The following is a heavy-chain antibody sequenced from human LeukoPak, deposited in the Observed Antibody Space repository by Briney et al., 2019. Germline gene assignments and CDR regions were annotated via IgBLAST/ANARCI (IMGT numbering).Heavy chain of an antibody. CDR3: ARGEILRAEGLPYYMDV. J-gene: IGHJ6*03. CDR2: IIPIFGTA. D-gene: IGHD4-17*01. Sequence: ASVKVSCKASGGTFSSYAISWVRQAPGQGLEWMGRIIPIFGTAIYAQKFQGRVTITTDESTSTAYMELSSLRSEDTAVYYCARGEILRAEGLPYYMDVWGKGTTVTVSS. CDR1: GGTFSSYA. V-gene: IGHV1-69*05.